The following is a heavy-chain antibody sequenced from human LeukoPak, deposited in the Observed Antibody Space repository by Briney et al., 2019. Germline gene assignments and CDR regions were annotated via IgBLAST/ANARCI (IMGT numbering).Heavy chain of an antibody. CDR1: GFTFSQFA. CDR3: AKLLYYYDSSQPY. Sequence: PGGSLRLSCAASGFTFSQFAVHWVRQAPGKGLEWVADISHDGRNTYYADSVKGRFTISRDNSKNTLYLQMNSLRTEDTAVYYCAKLLYYYDSSQPYWGQGTLVTVSS. D-gene: IGHD3-22*01. V-gene: IGHV3-30-3*02. CDR2: ISHDGRNT. J-gene: IGHJ4*02.